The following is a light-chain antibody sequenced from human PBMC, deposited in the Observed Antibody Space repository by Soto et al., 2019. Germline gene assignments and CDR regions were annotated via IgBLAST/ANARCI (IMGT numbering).Light chain of an antibody. CDR3: CSHATSTTVL. J-gene: IGLJ2*01. CDR1: SSDVGGYNY. CDR2: DVS. Sequence: QSALTQPASVSGSPGQSITISCTGTSSDVGGYNYVSWYQQHPGRAPQLMIYDVSHRPSGVSNRFSGSRSGNTASLTISGLQAEDEADYYCCSHATSTTVLFGGGTKLTVL. V-gene: IGLV2-14*03.